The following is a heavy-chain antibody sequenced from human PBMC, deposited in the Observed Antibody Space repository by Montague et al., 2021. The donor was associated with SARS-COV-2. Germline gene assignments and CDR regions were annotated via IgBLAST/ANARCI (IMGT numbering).Heavy chain of an antibody. CDR1: NGSITNYY. CDR3: AREGLHNWFDP. Sequence: SETLSLTCTVSNGSITNYYWSWVRQPPGKRLEWIGYIYYRGSTNYNPSLESRVTMSIDTSKNQFSLKLRSVTAADTAGDFCAREGLHNWFDPWGQGTLVIVSS. V-gene: IGHV4-59*01. CDR2: IYYRGST. J-gene: IGHJ5*02.